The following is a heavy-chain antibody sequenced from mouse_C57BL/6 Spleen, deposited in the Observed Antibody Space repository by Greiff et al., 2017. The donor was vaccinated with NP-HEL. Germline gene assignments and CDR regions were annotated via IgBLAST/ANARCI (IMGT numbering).Heavy chain of an antibody. CDR1: GFTFSSYA. CDR3: TRVPITTVVATDAMDY. V-gene: IGHV5-9-1*02. J-gene: IGHJ4*01. D-gene: IGHD1-1*01. Sequence: EVKVVESGEGLVKPGGSLKLSCAASGFTFSSYAMSWVRQTPEKRLEWVAYISSGGDYIYYADTVKGRFTISRDNARNSLYLQMSSLKSEDTAMYYCTRVPITTVVATDAMDYWGQGTSVTVSS. CDR2: ISSGGDYI.